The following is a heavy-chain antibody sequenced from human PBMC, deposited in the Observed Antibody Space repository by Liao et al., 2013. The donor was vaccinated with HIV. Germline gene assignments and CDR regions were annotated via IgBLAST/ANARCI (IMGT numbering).Heavy chain of an antibody. CDR1: GGSFSGYY. V-gene: IGHV4-34*01. CDR2: INHSGSA. D-gene: IGHD3-3*01. CDR3: ARGGPTITIFGNRLYYFDY. Sequence: QVQLQQWGAGLLKPSETLSLTCAVYGGSFSGYYWSWIRQPPGKGLEWIGEINHSGSANYNPSLKSRVTMSVDTSKNQFSLKLSSVTAADTAVYYCARGGPTITIFGNRLYYFDYWGQGTLVTVSS. J-gene: IGHJ4*02.